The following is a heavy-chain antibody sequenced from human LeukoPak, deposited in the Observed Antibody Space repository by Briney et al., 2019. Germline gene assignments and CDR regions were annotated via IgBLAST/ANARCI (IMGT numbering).Heavy chain of an antibody. V-gene: IGHV4-39*07. D-gene: IGHD6-19*01. Sequence: SETLSLTCTVSGGSISSYYWGWIRQPPGKGLEWIASIYYSGNAYYNPSLKSRVAISLDTSKNHFSLKLSSVTAADTAVYYCARAFREGIAVAGFPFDYWGQGTLVTVSS. CDR3: ARAFREGIAVAGFPFDY. CDR2: IYYSGNA. J-gene: IGHJ4*02. CDR1: GGSISSYY.